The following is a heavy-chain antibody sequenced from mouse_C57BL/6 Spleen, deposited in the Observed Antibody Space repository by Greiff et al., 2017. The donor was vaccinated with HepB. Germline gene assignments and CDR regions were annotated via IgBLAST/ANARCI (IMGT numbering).Heavy chain of an antibody. Sequence: EVKLMESGEGLVKPGGSLKLSCAASGFTFSSYAMSWVRQTPEKRLEWVAYISSGGDYIYYADTVKGRFTISRDNARNTLYLQMSSLKSEDTAMYYCTRVSPSSYGSSPWFAYWGQGTLVTVSA. CDR3: TRVSPSSYGSSPWFAY. J-gene: IGHJ3*01. D-gene: IGHD1-1*01. CDR2: ISSGGDYI. V-gene: IGHV5-9-1*02. CDR1: GFTFSSYA.